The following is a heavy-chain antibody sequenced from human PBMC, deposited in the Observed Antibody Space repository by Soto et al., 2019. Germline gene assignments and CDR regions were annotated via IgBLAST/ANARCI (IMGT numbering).Heavy chain of an antibody. CDR3: ARTVDYFENWFDP. Sequence: LSLTCTVSCGSVSSTSFYWSWIRQPPGKGLEWIGFIYYSGHTNYNPSLKSRVTIPVDTSKNQFSLKRNSATAADTAVYYCARTVDYFENWFDPWGQGTLVTVSS. D-gene: IGHD3-22*01. CDR1: CGSVSSTSFY. V-gene: IGHV4-61*01. CDR2: IYYSGHT. J-gene: IGHJ5*02.